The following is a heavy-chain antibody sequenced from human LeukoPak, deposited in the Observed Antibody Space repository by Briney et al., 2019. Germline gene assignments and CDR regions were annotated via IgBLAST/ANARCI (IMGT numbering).Heavy chain of an antibody. V-gene: IGHV5-51*01. Sequence: GESLKISCKGSGYSFTSYWIGWVRQMPGKGLEWMGIIYPGDSDTRYSPSFQGQVTISADKSISTAYLQWSGLKASDTAMYYCASSNWGSGYYYYGMDVWGQGTTVTVSS. CDR3: ASSNWGSGYYYYGMDV. J-gene: IGHJ6*02. CDR1: GYSFTSYW. CDR2: IYPGDSDT. D-gene: IGHD7-27*01.